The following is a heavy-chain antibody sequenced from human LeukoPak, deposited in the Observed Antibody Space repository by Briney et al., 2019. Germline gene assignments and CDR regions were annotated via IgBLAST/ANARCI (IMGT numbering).Heavy chain of an antibody. CDR3: ARAGDYYDSSGYYLDY. V-gene: IGHV1-46*01. CDR1: GRTFTSYY. CDR2: INPSGGST. J-gene: IGHJ4*02. D-gene: IGHD3-22*01. Sequence: GASVKVSRKXSGRTFTSYYMHWVRQAPGQGLEWMGIINPSGGSTSYAQKFQGRVTMTRDTSTSTVYMELSSLRSEDTAVYYCARAGDYYDSSGYYLDYWGQGTLVTVSS.